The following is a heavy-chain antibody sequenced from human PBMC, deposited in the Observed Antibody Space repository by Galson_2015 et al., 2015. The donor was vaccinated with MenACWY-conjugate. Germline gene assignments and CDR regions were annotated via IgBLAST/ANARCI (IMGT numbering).Heavy chain of an antibody. D-gene: IGHD1-14*01. CDR2: ISVSGSNT. CDR3: ANTITANRYYFDY. V-gene: IGHV3-23*01. CDR1: RFTFSSHA. J-gene: IGHJ4*02. Sequence: FLRLSCAISRFTFSSHAMSWVRQAPGKGPEWVSSISVSGSNTYYADSVKGRFTISRDNSKNTLYLQMNSLRAEDTAIYFCANTITANRYYFDYWGQGTVVTVSS.